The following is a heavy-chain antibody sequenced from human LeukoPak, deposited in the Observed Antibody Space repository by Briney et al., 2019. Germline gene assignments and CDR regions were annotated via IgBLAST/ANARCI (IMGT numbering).Heavy chain of an antibody. CDR1: GGSISSYY. Sequence: PSETLSLTCTVSGGSISSYYWSWIRQPAGKGLEWIGRIYTSGSTNYNPSLKSRVTISVDTSKNQFSLKLSSVTAADTAVYYCARAGRIAVATFYFDYWGQGTLVTVSS. D-gene: IGHD6-19*01. CDR3: ARAGRIAVATFYFDY. CDR2: IYTSGST. V-gene: IGHV4-4*07. J-gene: IGHJ4*02.